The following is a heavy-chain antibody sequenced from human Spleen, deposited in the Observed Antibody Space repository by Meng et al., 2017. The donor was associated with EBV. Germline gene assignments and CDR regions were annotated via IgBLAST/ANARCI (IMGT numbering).Heavy chain of an antibody. CDR1: GYTFTTYA. CDR3: ARDYSNTWYP. Sequence: QVQLVRFGGEVKTPGASVKVSCKAFGYTFTTYAITWVRQAPGQGLEWMGWISAYNGNTKYAQTLQGRVTMTTDTSATTAYMELRSLTSDDTAVYFCARDYSNTWYPWGQGTLVTVSS. D-gene: IGHD6-13*01. CDR2: ISAYNGNT. J-gene: IGHJ5*02. V-gene: IGHV1-18*01.